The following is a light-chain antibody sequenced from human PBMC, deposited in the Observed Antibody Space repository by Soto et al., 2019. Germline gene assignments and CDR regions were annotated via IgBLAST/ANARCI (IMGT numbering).Light chain of an antibody. Sequence: DIVLTQSPATLSLSPGERATLSCRASQSVSSYLAWYQQKPGQAPRLLIYDASNRATGIPARFSGSGSGTDFTLTISSLEPEDFAVYYCQQRSNWPPRGITFGPGTKVDIK. J-gene: IGKJ3*01. CDR3: QQRSNWPPRGIT. V-gene: IGKV3-11*01. CDR2: DAS. CDR1: QSVSSY.